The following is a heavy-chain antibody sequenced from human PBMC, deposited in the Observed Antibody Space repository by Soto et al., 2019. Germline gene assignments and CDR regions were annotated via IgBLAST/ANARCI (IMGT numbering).Heavy chain of an antibody. Sequence: SETLSLTCAVYGGSFRGYYWNWIRQSPGKGLEWIGKIKHSGSTTHNPSLKSRVTLSIDESKNQFSLRLTYVTAADTAVYYCARAYDSADPRDAFDSWGQGTMGTFS. V-gene: IGHV4-34*01. J-gene: IGHJ3*01. CDR2: IKHSGST. CDR1: GGSFRGYY. CDR3: ARAYDSADPRDAFDS. D-gene: IGHD4-17*01.